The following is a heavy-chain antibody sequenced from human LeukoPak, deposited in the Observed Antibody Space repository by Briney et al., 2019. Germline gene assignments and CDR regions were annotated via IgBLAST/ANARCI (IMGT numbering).Heavy chain of an antibody. D-gene: IGHD3-16*02. Sequence: GGSLRLSCAASGFTFSSYGMHWVRQAPGKGLEWVAFIRYDGSNKYYADSVKGRFTISRDNAKNSLYLQMNSLRAEDTAVYYCARDNRNVFDYWGQGTLVTVSS. V-gene: IGHV3-30*02. CDR2: IRYDGSNK. CDR3: ARDNRNVFDY. J-gene: IGHJ4*02. CDR1: GFTFSSYG.